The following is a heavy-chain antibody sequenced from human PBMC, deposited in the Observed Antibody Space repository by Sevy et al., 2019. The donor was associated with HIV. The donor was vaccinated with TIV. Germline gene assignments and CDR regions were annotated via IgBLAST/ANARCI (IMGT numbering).Heavy chain of an antibody. Sequence: SETLSLTCTASGGSITSLYWNWIRQPPGNGLEWIANIYYNGHINYNPSLKSRVTLSLDTSKNQFSLRLSSVTAADTAMYYCAGENAWGRGYSWGQGTLVTVSS. CDR2: IYYNGHI. V-gene: IGHV4-59*08. CDR3: AGENAWGRGYS. D-gene: IGHD1-26*01. J-gene: IGHJ4*02. CDR1: GGSITSLY.